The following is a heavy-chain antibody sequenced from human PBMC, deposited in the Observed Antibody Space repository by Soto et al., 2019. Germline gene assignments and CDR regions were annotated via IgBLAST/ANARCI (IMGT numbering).Heavy chain of an antibody. D-gene: IGHD2-15*01. CDR1: GFIFNEYG. Sequence: QVQLVESGGGVVQPGRSLRLSCAASGFIFNEYGMHWVRQAPGKGLEWVAVIWYDGSNKYYADSVRGRFTFSRDNSRNTMSLQMNSLRVEDTAIYYCARWGCSGSNCNLNQRSFDLWGQGTLVTDSS. CDR2: IWYDGSNK. CDR3: ARWGCSGSNCNLNQRSFDL. J-gene: IGHJ4*02. V-gene: IGHV3-33*01.